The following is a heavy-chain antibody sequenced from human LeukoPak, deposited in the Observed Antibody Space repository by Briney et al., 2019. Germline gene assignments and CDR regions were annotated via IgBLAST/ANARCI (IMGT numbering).Heavy chain of an antibody. CDR2: INPNSGGT. CDR3: AREGGYSYGSDNWFDP. D-gene: IGHD5-18*01. V-gene: IGHV1-2*02. CDR1: GYTFTGYY. J-gene: IGHJ5*02. Sequence: ASVKVSCKASGYTFTGYYMHWVRQAPGQGLEWMGWINPNSGGTNYAQKFQGRVTMTRDTSISTAYMELSSLRSEDTAVYYCAREGGYSYGSDNWFDPWGQGTLVTVSS.